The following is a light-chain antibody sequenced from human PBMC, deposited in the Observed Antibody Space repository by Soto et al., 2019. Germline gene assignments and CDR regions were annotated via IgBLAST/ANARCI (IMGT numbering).Light chain of an antibody. Sequence: ELVWTQAPGTLSFSPGERATLSCRASQSVSNNYVAWYQQKPCQPPRLLIHDASNRATGIPDRFSGSGSGTDFTLTISRLEPEDFAVYYCQQCAHSPLTFGQGTKVDIK. CDR2: DAS. J-gene: IGKJ1*01. V-gene: IGKV3-20*01. CDR1: QSVSNNY. CDR3: QQCAHSPLT.